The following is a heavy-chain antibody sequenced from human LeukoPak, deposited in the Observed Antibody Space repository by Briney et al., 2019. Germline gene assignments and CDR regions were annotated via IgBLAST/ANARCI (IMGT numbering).Heavy chain of an antibody. CDR3: ARLCSSSFGFWFDP. J-gene: IGHJ5*02. CDR2: ISSSGSTI. D-gene: IGHD6-6*01. Sequence: GSLRLSCAASGFPFSDYYMSWIRQAPGKGLEWVSYISSSGSTIYYADSVKGRFTISRDNAKNSLYLQMNSLRAEDTAVYYCARLCSSSFGFWFDPWGQGTLVTVSS. CDR1: GFPFSDYY. V-gene: IGHV3-11*01.